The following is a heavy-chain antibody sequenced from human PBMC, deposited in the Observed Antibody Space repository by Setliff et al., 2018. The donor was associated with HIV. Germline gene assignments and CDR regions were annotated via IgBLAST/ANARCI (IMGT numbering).Heavy chain of an antibody. D-gene: IGHD7-27*01. Sequence: ASVKVSCKASGYTFTTHDNTHDINWVRQAPGQGLEWMGWMSPNSDNRGYAQKFQGRVTMTRDTSLSTAYMELSSLRSEDTAVYYCARGLTAGNHKNYYYMDVWGKGTTVTVSS. CDR2: MSPNSDNR. V-gene: IGHV1-8*01. CDR1: GYTFTTHD. J-gene: IGHJ6*03. CDR3: ARGLTAGNHKNYYYMDV.